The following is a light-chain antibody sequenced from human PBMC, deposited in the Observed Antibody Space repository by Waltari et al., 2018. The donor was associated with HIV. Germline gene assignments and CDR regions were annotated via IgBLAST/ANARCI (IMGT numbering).Light chain of an antibody. J-gene: IGKJ3*01. CDR2: GAS. V-gene: IGKV1-33*01. CDR3: KQFTSLPIT. Sequence: DILMTQSPPSLSASVGGTVTIPCRASQAIGKHLSWDRQKSGRAPELLIYGASFIESGVPSKFSGRGSGTTFIFTINSLQPEDSATYYCKQFTSLPITFGPGTTVDIK. CDR1: QAIGKH.